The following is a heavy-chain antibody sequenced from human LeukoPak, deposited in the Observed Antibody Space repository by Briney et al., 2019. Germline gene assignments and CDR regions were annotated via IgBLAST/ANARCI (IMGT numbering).Heavy chain of an antibody. CDR3: ARGKAAAGTQYGMDV. CDR2: IWYDGSNK. Sequence: PGRSLRLSCAASGFTFSSYGMHWVRQAPGKGLEWVAVIWYDGSNKYYADSVKGRFTISRDNSKNTLYLRMNSLRAEDTAVYYCARGKAAAGTQYGMDVWGQGATVTVSS. J-gene: IGHJ6*02. D-gene: IGHD6-13*01. CDR1: GFTFSSYG. V-gene: IGHV3-33*01.